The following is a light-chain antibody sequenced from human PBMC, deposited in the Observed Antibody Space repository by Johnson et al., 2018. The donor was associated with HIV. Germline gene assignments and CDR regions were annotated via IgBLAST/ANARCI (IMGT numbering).Light chain of an antibody. J-gene: IGLJ1*01. CDR2: ENN. CDR1: SSNIANNY. Sequence: QSVSTQPPSVSAAPGHQVTISCSGSSSNIANNYVSWYQQFPGTAPKLLIYENNKRPSWISDRFSGSKSGTSATLGITGLQTGDEADYYCGTWDTIMSAYVFGTGTKVTFL. V-gene: IGLV1-51*02. CDR3: GTWDTIMSAYV.